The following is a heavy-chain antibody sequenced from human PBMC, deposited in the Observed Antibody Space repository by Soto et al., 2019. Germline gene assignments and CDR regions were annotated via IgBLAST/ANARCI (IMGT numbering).Heavy chain of an antibody. J-gene: IGHJ4*02. CDR1: GFTISSYW. CDR3: ARAGWLLYFDY. CDR2: IKQDGSEK. Sequence: EVQLVESGGGLVQPGGSLRLSCAASGFTISSYWMSWVRQAPGKGLEWVANIKQDGSEKYYVDSVKGRFTISRDNAKNSLYLQMDSLRAEDTAVYYCARAGWLLYFDYWGQGTLVTVSS. D-gene: IGHD3-22*01. V-gene: IGHV3-7*01.